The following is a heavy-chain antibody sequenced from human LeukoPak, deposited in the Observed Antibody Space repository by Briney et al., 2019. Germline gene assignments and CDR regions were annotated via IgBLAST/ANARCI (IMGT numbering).Heavy chain of an antibody. V-gene: IGHV3-33*08. CDR1: GFTFNNYG. D-gene: IGHD5-18*01. J-gene: IGHJ4*02. CDR3: ARDLVDTAMGGY. CDR2: IWYDGSNK. Sequence: GGSLRLSCAASGFTFNNYGMHWVRQAPGKGLEWVTLIWYDGSNKYYADSVKGRFTISRDNSKNTLYLQMNSLRAEDTAVYYCARDLVDTAMGGYWGQGTLVTVSS.